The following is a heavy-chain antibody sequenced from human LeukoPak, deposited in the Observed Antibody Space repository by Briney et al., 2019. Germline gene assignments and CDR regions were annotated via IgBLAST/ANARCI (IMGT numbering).Heavy chain of an antibody. CDR2: IKQDGSEK. D-gene: IGHD2-2*01. CDR1: GFTFTNYW. CDR3: ATLPYCSSTSCYDY. V-gene: IGHV3-7*01. J-gene: IGHJ4*02. Sequence: GGSLRLSCAASGFTFTNYWMSWARQAPGKGLEWVANIKQDGSEKYYVDSVKGRFTISRDNAKNSLYLQMSSLRAEDTALYYCATLPYCSSTSCYDYWGQGTLVTVSS.